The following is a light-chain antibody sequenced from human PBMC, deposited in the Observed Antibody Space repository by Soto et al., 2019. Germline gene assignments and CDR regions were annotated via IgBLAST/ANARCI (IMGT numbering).Light chain of an antibody. J-gene: IGKJ2*01. V-gene: IGKV1-5*03. Sequence: DIQMTQSPSTLSASVGDRVTITCRASQSISSWLAWYQQKPGKAPKLLMYKASSLQSGVPSRFSGSGSGTEFTLTISSLQPDDLATYYCQQYSSSSGYTFGLGTRLEIK. CDR2: KAS. CDR3: QQYSSSSGYT. CDR1: QSISSW.